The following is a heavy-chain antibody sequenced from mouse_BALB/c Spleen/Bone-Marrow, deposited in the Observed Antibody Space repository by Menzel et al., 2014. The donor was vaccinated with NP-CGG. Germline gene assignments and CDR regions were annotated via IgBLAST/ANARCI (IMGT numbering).Heavy chain of an antibody. V-gene: IGHV5-17*02. CDR3: AREVYGYVKDAMDY. CDR1: GFTFSSFG. CDR2: ISGGSSTI. D-gene: IGHD1-2*01. Sequence: EVKLVESGGGLVQPGGSRKLSCAASGFTFSSFGMHWVRQAPEKGLEWVAYISGGSSTINYADTVKGRFTIPRDNPKTTLFLQRTSLRSEDTATYYCAREVYGYVKDAMDYWGQGTSVTVSA. J-gene: IGHJ4*01.